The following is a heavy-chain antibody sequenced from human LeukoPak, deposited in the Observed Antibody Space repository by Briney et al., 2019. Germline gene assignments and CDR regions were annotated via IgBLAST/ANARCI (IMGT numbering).Heavy chain of an antibody. CDR3: ARDRYSGYEYAFDY. CDR2: IIPIFGTA. J-gene: IGHJ4*02. CDR1: GGTFSSYA. V-gene: IGHV1-69*05. D-gene: IGHD5-12*01. Sequence: SVKVSCKASGGTFSSYAISWVRQAPGQGLEWMGRIIPIFGTANYAQKLQGRVTITTDESTSTAYMELSSLRSEDTAVYYCARDRYSGYEYAFDYWGQGTLVTVSS.